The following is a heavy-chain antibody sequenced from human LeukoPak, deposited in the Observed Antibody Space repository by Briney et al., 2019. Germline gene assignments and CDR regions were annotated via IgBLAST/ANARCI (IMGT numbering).Heavy chain of an antibody. CDR1: GFTFSSYW. CDR3: ARKAVAYAFDI. Sequence: GGSLRLSCAASGFTFSSYWMHWVRQAPGKGLVWVSRINSDGSSTSYADSVKGRFTISRDNAKNTLYLQMNSLRAEDTAVCYCARKAVAYAFDIWGQGTMVTVSS. J-gene: IGHJ3*02. D-gene: IGHD6-19*01. CDR2: INSDGSST. V-gene: IGHV3-74*01.